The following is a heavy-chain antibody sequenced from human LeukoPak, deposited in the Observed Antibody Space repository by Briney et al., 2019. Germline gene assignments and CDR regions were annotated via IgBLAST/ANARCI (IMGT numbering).Heavy chain of an antibody. Sequence: ASVKVSCKTSGYTFTDYDVNWVRQAPGQGLEWMGYIHPRSGYSESAQRFQGRLSMTRDVSTDTAYMELSTLTFDDTAVYYCARVTSGMRYNWFDPWGQGTLIIVSS. CDR1: GYTFTDYD. CDR3: ARVTSGMRYNWFDP. D-gene: IGHD2-2*01. CDR2: IHPRSGYS. J-gene: IGHJ5*02. V-gene: IGHV1-8*01.